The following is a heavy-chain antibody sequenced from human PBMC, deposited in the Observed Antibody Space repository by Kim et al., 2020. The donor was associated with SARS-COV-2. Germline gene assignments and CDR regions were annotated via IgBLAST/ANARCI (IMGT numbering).Heavy chain of an antibody. CDR3: ARVADARPRRYFDL. CDR2: INHSGST. V-gene: IGHV4-34*01. CDR1: GGSFSGYY. J-gene: IGHJ2*01. Sequence: SETLSLTCAVYGGSFSGYYWSWIRQPPGKGLEWIGEINHSGSTNYNPSLKSRVTISADTSKNQFSLKLISVTAADTAVYYCARVADARPRRYFDLWGRGTLVTVSS.